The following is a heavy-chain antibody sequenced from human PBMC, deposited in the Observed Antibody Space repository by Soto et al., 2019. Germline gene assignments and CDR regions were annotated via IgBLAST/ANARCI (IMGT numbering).Heavy chain of an antibody. V-gene: IGHV3-53*01. Sequence: GGSLRLSCAASGFTVSSNYMSWVRQAPGKGLEWVSVIYSGGSTYYADSVKGRFTISRDNSKNTLYLQMNSLRAEDTAVYYCAKLVVPAALFQHWGQGTLVTVSS. CDR1: GFTVSSNY. J-gene: IGHJ1*01. CDR3: AKLVVPAALFQH. D-gene: IGHD2-2*01. CDR2: IYSGGST.